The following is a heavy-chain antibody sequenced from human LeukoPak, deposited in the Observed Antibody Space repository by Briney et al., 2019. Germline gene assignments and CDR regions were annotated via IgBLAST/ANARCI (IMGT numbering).Heavy chain of an antibody. Sequence: RASVKVSCKASGYTFTGYYMHWVRQAPGQGLEWMGWINPNRGGTNYAQKFQGRVTMTRDTSISTAYMELSRLRSDDTAVYYCARAHMITFGGVIAYWGQGTLVTVSS. CDR2: INPNRGGT. J-gene: IGHJ4*02. CDR1: GYTFTGYY. D-gene: IGHD3-16*01. CDR3: ARAHMITFGGVIAY. V-gene: IGHV1-2*02.